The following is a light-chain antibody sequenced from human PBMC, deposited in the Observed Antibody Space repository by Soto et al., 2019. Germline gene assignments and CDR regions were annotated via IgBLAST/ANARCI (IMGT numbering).Light chain of an antibody. Sequence: EIVMTQSPATLSVSPGERATLSCRASQSVSSNLAWYQQKPGQAPRLLICGASTRATGIPARFSGSGSGTEFPLTISSLQSEDFAVYYCQQYNNWPPWTFGQGTKVEIK. CDR3: QQYNNWPPWT. CDR2: GAS. V-gene: IGKV3-15*01. CDR1: QSVSSN. J-gene: IGKJ1*01.